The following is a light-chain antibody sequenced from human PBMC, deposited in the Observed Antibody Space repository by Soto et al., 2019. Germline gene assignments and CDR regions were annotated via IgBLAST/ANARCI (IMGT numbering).Light chain of an antibody. CDR2: SIN. Sequence: QSVLTQPPSASGTPGQRVTISCSGSGSNIGSNTVNWYQQFPGTAPKLLIYSINHRPSGVPDRFSGSKSGTSASLAITGLQSDDEADYYCSTWDDSLNNWLFGGGTKLTVL. V-gene: IGLV1-44*01. J-gene: IGLJ3*02. CDR1: GSNIGSNT. CDR3: STWDDSLNNWL.